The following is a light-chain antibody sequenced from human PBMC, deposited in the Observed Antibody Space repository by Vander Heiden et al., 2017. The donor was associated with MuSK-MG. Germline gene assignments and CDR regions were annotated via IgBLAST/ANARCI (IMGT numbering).Light chain of an antibody. Sequence: DIQMTQSPSSLSASVGDRVTITCRASQGISNYLAWYQQKPGKVPKLLIYAASTLQSGVPSRFSGSASGTDFTLTISSLHPEDVATYYCQRDNGAPLTFGGGTKVEIK. CDR2: AAS. CDR1: QGISNY. CDR3: QRDNGAPLT. V-gene: IGKV1-27*01. J-gene: IGKJ4*01.